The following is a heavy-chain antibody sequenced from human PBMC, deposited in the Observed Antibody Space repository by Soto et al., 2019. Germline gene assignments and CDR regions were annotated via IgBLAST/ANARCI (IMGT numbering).Heavy chain of an antibody. D-gene: IGHD4-17*01. V-gene: IGHV3-74*01. CDR2: INSDGSST. CDR1: GFTFSSYW. Sequence: GGSLRLSCAASGFTFSSYWMHWVRQAPGKGLVWVSRINSDGSSTSYADSVKGRFTISRDNAKNTLYLQMNSLRAEDTAVYYCARDRDDDYGDYNVGYYYYYMDVWGKGTTVTVSS. CDR3: ARDRDDDYGDYNVGYYYYYMDV. J-gene: IGHJ6*03.